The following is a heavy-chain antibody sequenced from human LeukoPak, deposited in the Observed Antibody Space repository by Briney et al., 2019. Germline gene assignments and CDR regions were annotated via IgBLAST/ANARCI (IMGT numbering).Heavy chain of an antibody. CDR1: GFTFSASP. Sequence: GSLRLSCAASGFTFSASPMHWVRQASGKGLEWVGRIRSKTNNYATAYAASVRGRFTISRDDSKNTAYLQMNSLKTEDTAVYFCTRLEAGADLDFWGQGTLVTVSS. CDR3: TRLEAGADLDF. V-gene: IGHV3-73*01. D-gene: IGHD4-17*01. J-gene: IGHJ4*02. CDR2: IRSKTNNYAT.